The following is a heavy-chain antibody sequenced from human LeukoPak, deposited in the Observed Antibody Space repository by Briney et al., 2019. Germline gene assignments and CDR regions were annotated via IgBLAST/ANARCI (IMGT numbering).Heavy chain of an antibody. CDR3: ARGFGKAAANVFGGYTMDV. V-gene: IGHV3-66*02. Sequence: GGSLRLSCAASGFTVDSKYMSWVRQAPGKGLEWVSLIYTGSSTYYADSVRGRFTISRDNSKNTLYLQMNSLRPEDTAVYYCARGFGKAAANVFGGYTMDVWGQGTTVTVSS. J-gene: IGHJ6*02. CDR1: GFTVDSKY. D-gene: IGHD6-13*01. CDR2: IYTGSST.